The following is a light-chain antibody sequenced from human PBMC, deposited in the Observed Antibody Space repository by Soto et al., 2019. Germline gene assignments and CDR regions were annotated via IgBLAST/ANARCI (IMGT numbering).Light chain of an antibody. V-gene: IGKV4-1*01. Sequence: DIVMTQSPDSLAVSLGERATINCKSSQSVLYSSTNTNYLAWYQQKPGQPPRLLIFWSSTRESGVPNRFSASGSRTDFTLTISSLQAEDVAVYYCQQHYSTPLTFGGGTRVEI. CDR1: QSVLYSSTNTNY. CDR2: WSS. CDR3: QQHYSTPLT. J-gene: IGKJ4*01.